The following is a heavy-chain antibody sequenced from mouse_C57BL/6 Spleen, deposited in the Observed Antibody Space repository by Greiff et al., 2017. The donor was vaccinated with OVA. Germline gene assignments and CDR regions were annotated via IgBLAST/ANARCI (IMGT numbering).Heavy chain of an antibody. D-gene: IGHD1-1*01. J-gene: IGHJ4*01. Sequence: QVQLQQPGAELVKPGASVKLSCKASGYTFTSYWMHWVKQRPGRGLEWIGRIDPNSGGTKYNEKFKSKATLTVDKPSSTAYMQLSSLTSEDSAFYYCARSSTVVALDAMDYWGQGTSVTVSS. CDR3: ARSSTVVALDAMDY. CDR2: IDPNSGGT. CDR1: GYTFTSYW. V-gene: IGHV1-72*01.